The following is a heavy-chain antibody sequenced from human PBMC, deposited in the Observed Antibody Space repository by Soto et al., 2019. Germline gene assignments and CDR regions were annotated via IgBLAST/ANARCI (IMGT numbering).Heavy chain of an antibody. CDR3: ASPPRDDSSGPYFSYYFDY. CDR2: IIPIFGTA. J-gene: IGHJ4*02. V-gene: IGHV1-69*06. Sequence: QVKLVQSGAEVKKPGSSVKVSCKASGGTFSSYAISWVRQAPGQGIEWMGGIIPIFGTANYAQKFQGRVTITADKSTSTAYMELSSLRSEDTAVYYCASPPRDDSSGPYFSYYFDYWGQGTLVTVSS. D-gene: IGHD3-22*01. CDR1: GGTFSSYA.